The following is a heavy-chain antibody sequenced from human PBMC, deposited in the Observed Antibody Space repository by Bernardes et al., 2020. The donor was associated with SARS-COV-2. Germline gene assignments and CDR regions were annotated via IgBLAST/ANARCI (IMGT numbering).Heavy chain of an antibody. CDR3: ARDVNGGGWFDP. CDR1: GFTFSNFP. CDR2: TSSDGSNK. Sequence: GGSLRLSCAASGFTFSNFPIHWVRQSPGKGPEWMAVTSSDGSNKYYAESVKGRFTISRDNSRNTLYLQMNSLRAEDTALYYCARDVNGGGWFDPWGQGTLVTVSS. J-gene: IGHJ5*02. V-gene: IGHV3-30*01. D-gene: IGHD2-8*01.